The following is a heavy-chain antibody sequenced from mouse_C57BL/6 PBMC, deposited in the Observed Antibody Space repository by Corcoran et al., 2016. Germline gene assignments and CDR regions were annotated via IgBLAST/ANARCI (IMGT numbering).Heavy chain of an antibody. CDR2: IWWDDDK. Sequence: QVTLKESGPGILQPSQTLSLNCSFSGFSLSTFGMGVGWIRQPSGKGLEWLAHIWWDDDKYYNPALKSRLTISKDTSKNQVFLKIANVDTAETATYYCARIDYYGSSFYWYFDVWGTGTTVTVSS. J-gene: IGHJ1*03. CDR1: GFSLSTFGMG. V-gene: IGHV8-8*01. CDR3: ARIDYYGSSFYWYFDV. D-gene: IGHD1-1*01.